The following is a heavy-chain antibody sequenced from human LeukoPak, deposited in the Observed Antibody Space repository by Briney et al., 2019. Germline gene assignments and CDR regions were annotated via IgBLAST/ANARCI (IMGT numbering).Heavy chain of an antibody. Sequence: GGSLRLSCAVSAFTFTSYGMHWVRQAPGKGLEWVAFIRYGGSKQYYIDSVKGRFTVSRDDSKNTLYLQMNNLRAEDTAVYYCAKDLWTKQNAPGYFDYWGQGALVTVSS. CDR3: AKDLWTKQNAPGYFDY. D-gene: IGHD1-1*01. CDR2: IRYGGSKQ. V-gene: IGHV3-30*02. CDR1: AFTFTSYG. J-gene: IGHJ4*02.